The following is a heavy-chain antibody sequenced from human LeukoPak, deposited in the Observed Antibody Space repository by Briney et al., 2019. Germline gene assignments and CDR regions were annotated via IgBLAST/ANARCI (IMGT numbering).Heavy chain of an antibody. D-gene: IGHD1-14*01. CDR2: ISDSGGST. J-gene: IGHJ4*02. CDR1: GFTFSNYA. CDR3: AKRNYYFDY. V-gene: IGHV3-23*01. Sequence: GGSLRLSCAASGFTFSNYAMSWVRQAPGKGLEWVSSISDSGGSTYYADSVKGWFTISRDSSKNTLYLQMNSLRAEDTAVYYCAKRNYYFDYWGQGTLVTVPS.